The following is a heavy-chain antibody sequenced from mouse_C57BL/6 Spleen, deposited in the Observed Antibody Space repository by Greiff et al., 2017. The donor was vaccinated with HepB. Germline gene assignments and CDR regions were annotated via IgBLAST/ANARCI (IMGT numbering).Heavy chain of an antibody. CDR3: ARDGSRDSYFDV. J-gene: IGHJ1*03. V-gene: IGHV1-72*01. CDR2: IDPNSGGT. D-gene: IGHD1-1*01. CDR1: GYTFTSYW. Sequence: QVQLKQPGAELVKPGASVKLSCKASGYTFTSYWMHWVKQRPGRGLEWIGRIDPNSGGTKYNEKFKSKATLTVDKPSSTAYMQLSSLTSEDSAVYYCARDGSRDSYFDVWGTGTTVTVSS.